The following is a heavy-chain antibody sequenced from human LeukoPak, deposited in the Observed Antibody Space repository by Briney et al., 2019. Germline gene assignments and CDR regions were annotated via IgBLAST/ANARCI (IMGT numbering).Heavy chain of an antibody. Sequence: GGSLRLSCAASGFIFSSYGIHWVRQAPGKGLEWISYISSIGTTTDYADSVKGRFTISRDNAKNSLYLQMNSLRAEDTAVYYCATVGRRWGLQHWGQGILVTVSS. J-gene: IGHJ1*01. D-gene: IGHD3-16*01. CDR2: ISSIGTTT. CDR3: ATVGRRWGLQH. V-gene: IGHV3-48*04. CDR1: GFIFSSYG.